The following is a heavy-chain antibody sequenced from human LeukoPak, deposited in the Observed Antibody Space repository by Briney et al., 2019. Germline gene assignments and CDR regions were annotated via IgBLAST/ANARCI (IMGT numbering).Heavy chain of an antibody. CDR1: GFTFSSYG. Sequence: PGGSLRLSCAASGFTFSSYGMHWVRQAPGKGLEWVAVIWYDGSNKYYADSVKGRFTISRDNSKNTLYLQMNSLRAEDTAVHYCARDGDSSGFYYYYGMDVWGQGTTVTVSS. CDR3: ARDGDSSGFYYYYGMDV. CDR2: IWYDGSNK. J-gene: IGHJ6*02. V-gene: IGHV3-33*01. D-gene: IGHD6-19*01.